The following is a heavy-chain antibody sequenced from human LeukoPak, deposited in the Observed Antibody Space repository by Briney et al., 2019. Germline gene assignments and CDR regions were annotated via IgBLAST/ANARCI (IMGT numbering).Heavy chain of an antibody. CDR2: INPSGGST. Sequence: ASVKVSCKASGYTFTSYYMHWVRQAPGQGLEWMGIINPSGGSTSYAQKFQGRVTMTRDTSTSTVYMELSSLRSEDTAVYYCARDWPTCYYDSSGNPASGSHDRFYILGQGTMVTVSS. CDR1: GYTFTSYY. J-gene: IGHJ3*02. D-gene: IGHD3-22*01. V-gene: IGHV1-46*01. CDR3: ARDWPTCYYDSSGNPASGSHDRFYI.